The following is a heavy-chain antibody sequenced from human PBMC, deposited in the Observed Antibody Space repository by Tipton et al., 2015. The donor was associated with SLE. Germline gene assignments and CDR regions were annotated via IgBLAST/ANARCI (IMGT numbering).Heavy chain of an antibody. Sequence: TLSLTCTVSGGSISSSSYYWGWIRQPPGKGLEWIGSIYYSGSTYYNPSLKSRVTISVDTSKNQFSLKLSSVTAADTAVYYCAREVGSYGPFDYWGQGTLVTVSS. D-gene: IGHD5-18*01. J-gene: IGHJ4*02. CDR1: GGSISSSSYY. V-gene: IGHV4-39*01. CDR3: AREVGSYGPFDY. CDR2: IYYSGST.